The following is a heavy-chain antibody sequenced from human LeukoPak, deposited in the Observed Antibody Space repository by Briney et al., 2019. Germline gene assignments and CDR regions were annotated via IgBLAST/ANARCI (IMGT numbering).Heavy chain of an antibody. CDR2: ISWNSGSI. V-gene: IGHV3-9*01. CDR1: GFTFDDYA. D-gene: IGHD6-13*01. J-gene: IGHJ4*02. Sequence: PGRSLRLSCAASGFTFDDYAMHWVRQAPGKGLERVSGISWNSGSIGYADSVKGRFTISRDNAKNSLYLQMNSLRAEDTALYYCAKDTEPNRIAAAGYYFDYWGQGTLVTVSS. CDR3: AKDTEPNRIAAAGYYFDY.